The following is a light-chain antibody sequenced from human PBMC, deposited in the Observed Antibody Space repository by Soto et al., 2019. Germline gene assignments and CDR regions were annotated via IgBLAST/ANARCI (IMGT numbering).Light chain of an antibody. CDR1: QTISSW. Sequence: VHMTQSASTLSGSVGHRVTIICRASQTISSWLAWYQQKQGKAPKLLIYAASSLQSGVPSRFSGSGSGTDFNLTIASLQTEDFSTYYCQQSDSTPYTFGQGTKVDI. CDR3: QQSDSTPYT. J-gene: IGKJ2*01. CDR2: AAS. V-gene: IGKV1-39*01.